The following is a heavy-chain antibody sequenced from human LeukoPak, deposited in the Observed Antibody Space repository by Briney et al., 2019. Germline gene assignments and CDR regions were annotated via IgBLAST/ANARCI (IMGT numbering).Heavy chain of an antibody. D-gene: IGHD2-2*01. CDR1: GFTFSSYA. CDR3: ARETIVVVPAAKFSKFDP. CDR2: ISYDGSNK. V-gene: IGHV3-30-3*01. Sequence: PGRSLRLSCAASGFTFSSYAMHWVRQAPGKGLEWVAVISYDGSNKYYADSVKGRFTISRDNSKNTLYLQMNSLRAEDTAAYYCARETIVVVPAAKFSKFDPWGQGTLVTVSS. J-gene: IGHJ5*02.